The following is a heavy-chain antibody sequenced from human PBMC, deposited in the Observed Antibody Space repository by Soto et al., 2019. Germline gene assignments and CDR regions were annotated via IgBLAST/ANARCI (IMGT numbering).Heavy chain of an antibody. V-gene: IGHV4-30-4*01. Sequence: SETLSLTCTVSGGSISSGDYYWSWIRQPPGKGLEWIGYIYYSGSTYYNPSLKSRVTISVDTSKNQFSLKLSSVTAADTAVYYCARGGSGSSYYYYGMDVWGQGTTVTVSS. CDR3: ARGGSGSSYYYYGMDV. CDR2: IYYSGST. D-gene: IGHD3-10*01. J-gene: IGHJ6*02. CDR1: GGSISSGDYY.